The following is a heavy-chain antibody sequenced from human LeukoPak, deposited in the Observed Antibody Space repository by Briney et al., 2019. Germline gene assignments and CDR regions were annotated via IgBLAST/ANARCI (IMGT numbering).Heavy chain of an antibody. J-gene: IGHJ4*02. CDR1: GFTFDDYA. Sequence: PGRSLRLSCAASGFTFDDYAMHWVRQAPGKGLEWVSGISWNSGSIGYADSVKGRFTISRDNAKNSLYLQMNSLRAEDTALYYCARDPGIAVAGHFDYWGQGTLVTVSS. V-gene: IGHV3-9*01. CDR2: ISWNSGSI. CDR3: ARDPGIAVAGHFDY. D-gene: IGHD6-19*01.